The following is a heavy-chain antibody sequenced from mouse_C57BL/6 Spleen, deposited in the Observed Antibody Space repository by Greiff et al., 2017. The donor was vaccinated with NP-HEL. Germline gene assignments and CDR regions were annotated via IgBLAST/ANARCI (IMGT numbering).Heavy chain of an antibody. Sequence: EVQLQQSGAELVRPGASVKLSCTASGFNIKDDYMHWVKQRPEQGLEWIGWIDPENGDTEYASKFQGKATITADTSSNTAYLQLSSLTSEDTAVYYCTTATAQALFGYWGRGTLVTVSA. CDR1: GFNIKDDY. CDR3: TTATAQALFGY. J-gene: IGHJ3*01. CDR2: IDPENGDT. V-gene: IGHV14-4*01. D-gene: IGHD3-2*02.